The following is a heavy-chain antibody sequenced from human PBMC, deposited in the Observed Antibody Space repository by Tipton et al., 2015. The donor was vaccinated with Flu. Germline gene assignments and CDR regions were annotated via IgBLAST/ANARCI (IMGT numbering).Heavy chain of an antibody. D-gene: IGHD2-8*02. CDR3: AKDQSGAVDAFDV. Sequence: SLRLSCAASGFTVTTNHMSWVRQAPGKGLEWVSLIYSGGSTYYADSVKGRFTISRDNSKNTLSLQMNSLRADDTAIYYCAKDQSGAVDAFDVWGQGTMVTVSS. J-gene: IGHJ3*01. CDR2: IYSGGST. CDR1: GFTVTTNH. V-gene: IGHV3-53*01.